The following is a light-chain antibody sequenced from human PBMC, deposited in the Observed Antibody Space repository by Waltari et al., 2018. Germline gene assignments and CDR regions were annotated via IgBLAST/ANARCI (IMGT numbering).Light chain of an antibody. Sequence: QSLLTQPPSASGTPGQRVTMSCSGSSSNIGSYYVYWYQQLPGTAPKLLIDGNNRRPSGVPDRFSGSKSGTSGSLAISGLRSEDEADYYCAAWDDRLRGVVFGGGTKLTV. CDR1: SSNIGSYY. CDR2: GNN. V-gene: IGLV1-47*01. CDR3: AAWDDRLRGVV. J-gene: IGLJ2*01.